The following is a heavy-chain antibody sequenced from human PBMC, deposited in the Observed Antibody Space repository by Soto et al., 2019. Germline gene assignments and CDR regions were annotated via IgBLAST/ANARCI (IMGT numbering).Heavy chain of an antibody. Sequence: EVQLVESGGGLVQPGGSLRLSCAASGFTFSSYWMSWVRQAPGKGLEWVANIKQDGSEKYYVDSVKGRFTISRDNAKKLLFLQMNRLQAEEPAVYYCARGEGGSYHPDYYYYGMDVWGQGTTVTVSS. V-gene: IGHV3-7*05. D-gene: IGHD1-26*01. J-gene: IGHJ6*02. CDR3: ARGEGGSYHPDYYYYGMDV. CDR1: GFTFSSYW. CDR2: IKQDGSEK.